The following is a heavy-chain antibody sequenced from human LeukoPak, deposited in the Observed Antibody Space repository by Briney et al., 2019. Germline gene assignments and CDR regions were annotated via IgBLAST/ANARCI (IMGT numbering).Heavy chain of an antibody. CDR3: ARQKNSSSRRRRYFDY. CDR2: ISYDGSNK. Sequence: GGSLRLSCAASGFTFSSYAMHWVRQAPGKGLEWVAVISYDGSNKYYADSVKGRFTISRDNSKNTLYLQMNSLRAEDTAVYYCARQKNSSSRRRRYFDYWGQGTLVTVSS. J-gene: IGHJ4*02. CDR1: GFTFSSYA. V-gene: IGHV3-30*01. D-gene: IGHD6-6*01.